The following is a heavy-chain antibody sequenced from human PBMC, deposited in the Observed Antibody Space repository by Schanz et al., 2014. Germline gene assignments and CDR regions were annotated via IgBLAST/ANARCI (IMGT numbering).Heavy chain of an antibody. D-gene: IGHD3-3*01. CDR3: ARDKGGYYPFDY. Sequence: PGGSLRLSCAASGFTFGNFFMSWVRQAPGKGLEWVANIKQDGIEKYYVDSVKGRFTISRDNAKNSLYLQMNSLTADDTAVYYCARDKGGYYPFDYWGRGTLVTVSS. CDR2: IKQDGIEK. CDR1: GFTFGNFF. V-gene: IGHV3-7*01. J-gene: IGHJ4*02.